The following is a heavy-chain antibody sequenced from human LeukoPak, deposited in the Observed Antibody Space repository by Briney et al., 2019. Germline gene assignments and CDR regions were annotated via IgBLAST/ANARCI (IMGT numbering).Heavy chain of an antibody. D-gene: IGHD3-22*01. Sequence: SETLSLTCAVHGGSFSGYYWTWIRQPPGKGLEWIGEINHSGSANYNPSLKSRVTLSVDTSKNQFSLKLSSVTAADTAVYYCARRASYYYDSGDYYTLDYWGQGTLVTISS. CDR3: ARRASYYYDSGDYYTLDY. CDR2: INHSGSA. J-gene: IGHJ4*02. CDR1: GGSFSGYY. V-gene: IGHV4-34*01.